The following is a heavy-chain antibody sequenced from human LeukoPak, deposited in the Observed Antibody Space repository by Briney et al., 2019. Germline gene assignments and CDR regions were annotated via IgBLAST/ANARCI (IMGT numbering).Heavy chain of an antibody. CDR3: ARGASGYAVHYYGSGRRYYSYYMDV. CDR1: GDSISGYY. D-gene: IGHD3-10*01. J-gene: IGHJ6*03. Sequence: SETLSLTCSVSGDSISGYYCTWIRQPAGKGLDWIGRIDTSGDTDYNPSLKSRVTLSLDTSRNQCSLKVMSVTAADTAVYYCARGASGYAVHYYGSGRRYYSYYMDVWGKGTTVTISS. V-gene: IGHV4-4*07. CDR2: IDTSGDT.